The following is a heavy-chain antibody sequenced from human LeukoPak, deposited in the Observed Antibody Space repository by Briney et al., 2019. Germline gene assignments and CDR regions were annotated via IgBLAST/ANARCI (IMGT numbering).Heavy chain of an antibody. D-gene: IGHD3-22*01. CDR2: ISYDGSNK. V-gene: IGHV3-30*04. CDR3: ARDRYGSSGYYLDN. CDR1: GFTFSSYA. J-gene: IGHJ4*02. Sequence: GGSLRLSCAASGFTFSSYAMHWVRQAPGKGLEWVAVISYDGSNKYYADFVKGRFTISRDNSKNTLYLQMNSLRAEDTAVYYCARDRYGSSGYYLDNWGQGTLVTVSS.